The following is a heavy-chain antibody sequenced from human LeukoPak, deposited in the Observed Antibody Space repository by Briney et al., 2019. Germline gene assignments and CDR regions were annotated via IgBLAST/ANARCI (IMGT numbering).Heavy chain of an antibody. CDR3: AKAAKNAYGEGPYMDV. V-gene: IGHV4-39*07. CDR1: GGSITSSSYY. J-gene: IGHJ6*03. Sequence: PSETLSLTCTVSGGSITSSSYYWGWIRQPPGKGLEWIGSIYYSGSTYYNPSLKSRVTISVDTSKNQFSLKLSSVTAADTAVYYCAKAAKNAYGEGPYMDVWGKGTTVTISS. CDR2: IYYSGST. D-gene: IGHD4-17*01.